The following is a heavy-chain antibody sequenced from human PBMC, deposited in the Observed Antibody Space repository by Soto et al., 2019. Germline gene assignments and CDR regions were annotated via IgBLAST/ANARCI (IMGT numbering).Heavy chain of an antibody. CDR3: ARARRDGYNFVAFDI. Sequence: GGSLRLSCAASGFTVNSNYMNWVRQAPGRGLEWVSVIYSGGSTYYADSVKGRFTISRDNSKNTLYLQMNSLRAEDTAVYFCARARRDGYNFVAFDIWGQGTMVTVS. CDR2: IYSGGST. V-gene: IGHV3-53*01. CDR1: GFTVNSNY. D-gene: IGHD5-12*01. J-gene: IGHJ3*02.